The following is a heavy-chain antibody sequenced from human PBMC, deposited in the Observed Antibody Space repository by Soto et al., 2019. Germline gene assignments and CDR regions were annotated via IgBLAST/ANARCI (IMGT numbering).Heavy chain of an antibody. CDR2: IYYSGST. Sequence: SGTLSLTCTVSGGSISSSSYYWGWIRQPPGKGLEWIGSIYYSGSTYYNPSLKSRVTISVDTSKNQFSLKLSSVTAADTAVYYCANAVILYYYDSSGYYVVPAYFDYWGQGTLVTVSS. D-gene: IGHD3-22*01. J-gene: IGHJ4*02. V-gene: IGHV4-39*01. CDR3: ANAVILYYYDSSGYYVVPAYFDY. CDR1: GGSISSSSYY.